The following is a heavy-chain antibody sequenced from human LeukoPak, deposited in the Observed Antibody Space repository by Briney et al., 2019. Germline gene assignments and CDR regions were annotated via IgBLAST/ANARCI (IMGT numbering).Heavy chain of an antibody. V-gene: IGHV3-30*18. D-gene: IGHD1-26*01. J-gene: IGHJ4*02. Sequence: GGSLRLSFAASGFTFSSYGMHWVRQAPGKGLEWVAVISYNGSNKYYADSVKGRFTISRDNSKNTLYLQMNSLRAEDTAVYYCAKSGAALDYWGQGTLVTVSS. CDR2: ISYNGSNK. CDR1: GFTFSSYG. CDR3: AKSGAALDY.